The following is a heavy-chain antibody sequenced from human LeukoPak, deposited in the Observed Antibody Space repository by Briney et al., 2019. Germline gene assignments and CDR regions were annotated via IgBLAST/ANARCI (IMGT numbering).Heavy chain of an antibody. D-gene: IGHD3-10*01. Sequence: GGSLRLSCAASGFTFSSYAMRWVRQAPGKGLEWVSAISGSGGSTYYADSVKGRFTISRDNSKNTLYLQMNSLRAEDTAVYYCAKVTMVRGVIIPDAFDIWGQGTMVTVSS. CDR1: GFTFSSYA. CDR2: ISGSGGST. V-gene: IGHV3-23*01. J-gene: IGHJ3*02. CDR3: AKVTMVRGVIIPDAFDI.